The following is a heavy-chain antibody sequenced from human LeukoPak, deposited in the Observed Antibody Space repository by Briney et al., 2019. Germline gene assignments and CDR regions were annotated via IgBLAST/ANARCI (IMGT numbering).Heavy chain of an antibody. V-gene: IGHV4-59*13. CDR2: IYHSGTT. Sequence: PSETLSLTCSVSTDSTNIFYWFWMRQSPGKGLMWIGHIYHSGTTDYSPSFKSRVTISIDMSKKEFSLRLTSVTVADTAMYYCVRLRWELLAPYFDHWGQGAFVIVSS. J-gene: IGHJ4*02. D-gene: IGHD2-15*01. CDR3: VRLRWELLAPYFDH. CDR1: TDSTNIFY.